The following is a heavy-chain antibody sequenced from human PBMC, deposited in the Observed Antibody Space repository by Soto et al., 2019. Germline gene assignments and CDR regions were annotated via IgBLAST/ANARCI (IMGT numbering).Heavy chain of an antibody. J-gene: IGHJ4*02. D-gene: IGHD2-2*01. CDR2: IYSGGST. Sequence: GGSLRLSCAASGFTVSSNYMSWVRQAPGKGLEWVSVIYSGGSTYYADSVKGRFTISRHNSKNTLYLQMNSLRAEDTAVYYCARGGVQGYCSSTSCYGYFDYGGQGPLVTVSS. CDR3: ARGGVQGYCSSTSCYGYFDY. V-gene: IGHV3-53*04. CDR1: GFTVSSNY.